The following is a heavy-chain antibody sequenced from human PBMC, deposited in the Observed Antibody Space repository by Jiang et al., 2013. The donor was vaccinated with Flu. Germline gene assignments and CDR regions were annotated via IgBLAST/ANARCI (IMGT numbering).Heavy chain of an antibody. J-gene: IGHJ4*02. CDR3: ARDGAYGSGSHYPRFGY. D-gene: IGHD3-10*01. CDR2: IWYDGSNK. Sequence: WVAVIWYDGSNKYYADSVKGRFTISRDNSKNTLYLQMNSLRAEDTAVYYCARDGAYGSGSHYPRFGYWGQGTLVTVSS. V-gene: IGHV3-33*01.